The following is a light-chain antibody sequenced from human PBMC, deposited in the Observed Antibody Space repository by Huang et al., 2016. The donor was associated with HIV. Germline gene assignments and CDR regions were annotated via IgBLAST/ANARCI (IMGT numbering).Light chain of an antibody. V-gene: IGKV4-1*01. J-gene: IGKJ2*01. CDR1: QSLLYSSNNKNY. Sequence: DIVMTQSPDSLPVSLGERATIKCRSSQSLLYSSNNKNYLAWYQQRPGQPPKLLIYWESTRESGVPDRFRGGGSGTDFTLTISSLQAEDVAVYYCQQYYDTPRTCGQGTKLEIK. CDR3: QQYYDTPRT. CDR2: WES.